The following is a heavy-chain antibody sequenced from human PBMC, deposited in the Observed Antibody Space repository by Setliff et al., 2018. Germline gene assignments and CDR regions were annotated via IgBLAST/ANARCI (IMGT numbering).Heavy chain of an antibody. V-gene: IGHV4-38-2*01. CDR3: ARQLCSSGYCYATTFDY. CDR1: GYSISSGYY. Sequence: SQTLSLTCAVSGYSISSGYYWGWIRQAPGKGLEWIASIYRSGSTYYNPSLKSRVTISVDTSKNQFPLKLSSVTASDTAVYYCARQLCSSGYCYATTFDYWGQVTLVTVSS. CDR2: IYRSGST. J-gene: IGHJ4*02. D-gene: IGHD3-22*01.